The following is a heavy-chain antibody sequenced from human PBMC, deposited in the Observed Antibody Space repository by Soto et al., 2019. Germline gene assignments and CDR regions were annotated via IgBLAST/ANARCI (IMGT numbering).Heavy chain of an antibody. CDR3: AKSFHCSSTSCYGQAPYYYYYYYMDV. D-gene: IGHD2-2*01. J-gene: IGHJ6*03. Sequence: GGSLRLSCAASGFTFSSYAMSWVRQAPGKGLEWVSAISGSGGSTYYADSVKGRFTISRDNSKNTLYLQMNSLRAEDTAVYYCAKSFHCSSTSCYGQAPYYYYYYYMDVWGKGTTVTVSS. V-gene: IGHV3-23*01. CDR2: ISGSGGST. CDR1: GFTFSSYA.